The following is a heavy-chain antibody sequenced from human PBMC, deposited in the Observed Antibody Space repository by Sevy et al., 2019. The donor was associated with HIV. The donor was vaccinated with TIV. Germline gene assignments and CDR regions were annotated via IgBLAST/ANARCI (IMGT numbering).Heavy chain of an antibody. J-gene: IGHJ4*02. CDR1: GFTFSHHN. Sequence: GGSLRLSCAASGFTFSHHNMNWVRQAPGKGLEWISYISKSGSTTYFADSVRGRFTISRDNAKNSLFLEMHSLTDEDTEVDYWAREENRELGTIPLDSWGRGIQVTVSS. D-gene: IGHD1-1*01. V-gene: IGHV3-48*02. CDR2: ISKSGSTT. CDR3: AREENRELGTIPLDS.